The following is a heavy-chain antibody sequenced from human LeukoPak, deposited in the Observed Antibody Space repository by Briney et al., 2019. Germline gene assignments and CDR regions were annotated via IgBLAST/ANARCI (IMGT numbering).Heavy chain of an antibody. CDR1: GFTFDDYA. V-gene: IGHV3-9*01. CDR2: ISWNSGSI. J-gene: IGHJ4*02. CDR3: AKGTYSSGWPFDY. Sequence: GGSLRLSCAASGFTFDDYAIHWVRQAPGKGLEWVSGISWNSGSIGYADSVKGRFTISRDNAKNSLYLQMNSLRAEDTALYYCAKGTYSSGWPFDYWGQGTLVTVSS. D-gene: IGHD6-19*01.